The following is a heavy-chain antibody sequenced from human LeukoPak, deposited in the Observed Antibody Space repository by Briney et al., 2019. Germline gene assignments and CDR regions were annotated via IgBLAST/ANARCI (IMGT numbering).Heavy chain of an antibody. CDR2: ITGSGSRT. V-gene: IGHV3-23*01. CDR1: GFNFSTYA. CDR3: AKEVGATSSYYTMDV. J-gene: IGHJ6*02. Sequence: GGSLRLSCAAAGFNFSTYAITWVRQAPGRRLGWVEGITGSGSRTHYADSVKGRFTISRDNSKNTLYLQMSSLRAEDMAIYYCAKEVGATSSYYTMDVWGQGTTVTVSS. D-gene: IGHD1-26*01.